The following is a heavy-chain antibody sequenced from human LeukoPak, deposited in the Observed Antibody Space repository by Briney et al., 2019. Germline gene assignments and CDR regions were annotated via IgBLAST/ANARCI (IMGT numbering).Heavy chain of an antibody. CDR2: IRSKANNYAT. V-gene: IGHV3-73*01. Sequence: PGGSLRLSCAGSGFTFSGSAMHWIRQAPGKGLEWVGSIRSKANNYATAYAASVKGRFTISRDDSKNTAYLQMNSLKTEDTAVYYSTRHVNARDIWGQGTMVTVSS. J-gene: IGHJ3*02. CDR1: GFTFSGSA. CDR3: TRHVNARDI.